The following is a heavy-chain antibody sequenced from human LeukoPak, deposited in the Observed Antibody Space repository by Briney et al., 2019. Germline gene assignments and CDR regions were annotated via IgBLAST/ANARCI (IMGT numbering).Heavy chain of an antibody. Sequence: PGGSLRLSCAASGFTFSDYYMSWIRQAPGKGLEWVSYISSSGGTIYYADSVKGRFTISRDNAKNSLYLQMNSLRAEDTAVYYCARDSSGHHDAFDIWGQGTMVTVSS. V-gene: IGHV3-11*01. D-gene: IGHD3-22*01. J-gene: IGHJ3*02. CDR3: ARDSSGHHDAFDI. CDR2: ISSSGGTI. CDR1: GFTFSDYY.